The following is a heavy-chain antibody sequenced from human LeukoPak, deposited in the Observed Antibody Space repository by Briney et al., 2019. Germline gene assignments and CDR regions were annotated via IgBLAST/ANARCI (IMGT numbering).Heavy chain of an antibody. V-gene: IGHV4-34*01. CDR1: GGSFSGYY. CDR3: ARVGSGSYLNYYYYMDV. J-gene: IGHJ6*03. Sequence: SSETLSRTCAVYGGSFSGYYWSWIRQPPGKGLEWIGEINHSGSTNYNPSLKSRVTISVDTSKNQFSLKLGAVTAADTAVYYCARVGSGSYLNYYYYMDVWGRGTTVTVSS. D-gene: IGHD1-26*01. CDR2: INHSGST.